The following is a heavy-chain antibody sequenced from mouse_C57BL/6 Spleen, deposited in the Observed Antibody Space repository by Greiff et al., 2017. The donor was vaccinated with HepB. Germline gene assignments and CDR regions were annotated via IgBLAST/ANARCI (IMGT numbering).Heavy chain of an antibody. CDR3: ARVEYDCDVVDY. CDR2: IYPSDSET. Sequence: VQLQQPGAELVRPGSSVKLSCKASGYTFTSYWMDWVKQRPGQGLEWIGNIYPSDSETHYNPKFQDKATLTVDKSYSTAYMQLSSLTSEDSAVYYCARVEYDCDVVDYWGQGTTLTVSS. CDR1: GYTFTSYW. J-gene: IGHJ2*01. D-gene: IGHD2-4*01. V-gene: IGHV1-61*01.